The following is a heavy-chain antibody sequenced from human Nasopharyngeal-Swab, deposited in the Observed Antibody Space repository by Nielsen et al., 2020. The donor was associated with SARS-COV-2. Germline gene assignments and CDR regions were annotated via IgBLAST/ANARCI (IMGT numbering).Heavy chain of an antibody. Sequence: GESLKISCAASGFTFSNAWMSWVRQAPGKGPEWVGRIKSKTDGGTTDYAAPVKGRFTISRDDSKNTLYLQMNSLKTEDTAVYYCTTGGQTGTTDDYYYYYGMDVWGQGTTVTVSS. J-gene: IGHJ6*02. V-gene: IGHV3-15*01. CDR3: TTGGQTGTTDDYYYYYGMDV. D-gene: IGHD1-1*01. CDR2: IKSKTDGGTT. CDR1: GFTFSNAW.